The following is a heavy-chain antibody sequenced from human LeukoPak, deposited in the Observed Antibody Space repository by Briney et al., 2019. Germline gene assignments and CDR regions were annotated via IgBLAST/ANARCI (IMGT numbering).Heavy chain of an antibody. J-gene: IGHJ2*01. CDR1: GYSISSGYY. CDR3: ARVRGMEVTTNWYFDL. D-gene: IGHD4-17*01. V-gene: IGHV4-38-2*01. Sequence: SETLSLTCAVSGYSISSGYYWGWIRQPPGKGLEWIGGIYHTGSTYYNPSLKSRVTISVDTSKNQFSLKLSSVTAADTAVFYCARVRGMEVTTNWYFDLWGRGTLVTVSS. CDR2: IYHTGST.